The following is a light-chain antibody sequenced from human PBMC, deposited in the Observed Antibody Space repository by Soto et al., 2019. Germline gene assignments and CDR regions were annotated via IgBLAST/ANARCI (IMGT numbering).Light chain of an antibody. CDR3: RQYNNWPWT. Sequence: EIVMTQSPATLSVSPGERATLSCRASQSVSSNLAWYQQKPGQAPRLLIYGASTRATGIPARFSGSGSGTEFTLTISILQSEDFAVYYCRQYNNWPWTFGQGTKVEIK. CDR2: GAS. J-gene: IGKJ1*01. CDR1: QSVSSN. V-gene: IGKV3-15*01.